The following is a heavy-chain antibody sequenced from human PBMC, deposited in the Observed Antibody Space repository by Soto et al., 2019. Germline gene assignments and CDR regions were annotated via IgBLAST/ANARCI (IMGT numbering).Heavy chain of an antibody. CDR3: AKWNGYGDF. CDR2: VSGGSGVT. CDR1: GFSFSTYG. J-gene: IGHJ4*02. V-gene: IGHV3-23*01. Sequence: LRRSCAVSGFSFSTYGVTWVRQPPGKGLEGVCGVSGGSGVTHYADSVKGRFTITGDDSKNTVYLQLHSLRVEDTAVYYCAKWNGYGDFWGQATLVTVSS. D-gene: IGHD1-1*01.